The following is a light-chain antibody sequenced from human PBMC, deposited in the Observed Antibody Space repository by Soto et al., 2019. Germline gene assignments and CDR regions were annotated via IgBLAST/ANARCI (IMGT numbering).Light chain of an antibody. CDR2: DVS. CDR1: SSDVGGYNY. Sequence: QSALTQPASVSGSPGQSITISCTGTSSDVGGYNYVSWYQQPPGKAHKLMIYDVSKRPSGVSNRFSGSKSGNTASLTISGLQAEDEADYYCSSYTSSSRVFGGGTKLTVL. J-gene: IGLJ2*01. V-gene: IGLV2-14*01. CDR3: SSYTSSSRV.